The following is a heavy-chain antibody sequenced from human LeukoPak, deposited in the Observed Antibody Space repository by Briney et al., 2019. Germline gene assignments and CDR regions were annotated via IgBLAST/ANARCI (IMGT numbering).Heavy chain of an antibody. V-gene: IGHV4-39*01. CDR1: GGSISSSYYY. Sequence: SETLSLTCTVSGGSISSSYYYWGWIRQPPGKGLEWIGSIYDSGSTYYNPSLKSRATISVDTSKNQFSLKLNSVTAADTAVYYCARLEPGGLLPPVYWGQGTLVTVSS. J-gene: IGHJ4*02. CDR3: ARLEPGGLLPPVY. D-gene: IGHD2/OR15-2a*01. CDR2: IYDSGST.